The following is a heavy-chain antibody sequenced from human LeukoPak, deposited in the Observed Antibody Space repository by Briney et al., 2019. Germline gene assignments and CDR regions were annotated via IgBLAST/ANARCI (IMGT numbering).Heavy chain of an antibody. D-gene: IGHD6-13*01. J-gene: IGHJ5*02. CDR3: ARDVTGSSWYYNWFDP. CDR1: GGSISGGDYY. Sequence: SETLSLTCTVSGGSISGGDYYWSWIRQPPGKGLEWIGYIYYSGSTYYNPSLKSRVTISVDTSKNQFSLKLSSVTAADTAVYYCARDVTGSSWYYNWFDPWGQGTLVTVSS. CDR2: IYYSGST. V-gene: IGHV4-30-4*01.